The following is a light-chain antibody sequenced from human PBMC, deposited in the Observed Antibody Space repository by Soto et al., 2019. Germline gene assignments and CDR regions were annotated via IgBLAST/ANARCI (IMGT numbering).Light chain of an antibody. CDR3: QKYNGAPLT. V-gene: IGKV1-27*01. CDR2: DAS. J-gene: IGKJ4*01. Sequence: DIQMTQSPSSLSASVGDRVTITCRASQGISIYLAWYQQKPGKVPKLLIYDASTLQSGVPSRCSGSGSGTDFTPTISGLQPEDVATYYCQKYNGAPLTFGGGTKVEIK. CDR1: QGISIY.